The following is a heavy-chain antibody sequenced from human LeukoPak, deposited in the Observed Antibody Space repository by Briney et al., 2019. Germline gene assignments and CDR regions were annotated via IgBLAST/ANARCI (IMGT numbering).Heavy chain of an antibody. D-gene: IGHD6-19*01. V-gene: IGHV4-59*08. CDR2: IYHSGST. Sequence: NPSETLSLTCTVSGGSISSYYWSWIRQPAGKGLEWIGEIYHSGSTNYNPSLQSRVTISVDKSNNHFSLRLTSVTAADTAVYYCATNGWYCLDHWGQGALVTVSS. J-gene: IGHJ1*01. CDR1: GGSISSYY. CDR3: ATNGWYCLDH.